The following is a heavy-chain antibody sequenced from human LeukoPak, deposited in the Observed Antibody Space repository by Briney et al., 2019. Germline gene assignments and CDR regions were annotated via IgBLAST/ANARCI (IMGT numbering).Heavy chain of an antibody. J-gene: IGHJ4*02. CDR2: ISSTSNYI. Sequence: KTGGSLRLSCAASGFTFSSYSMNWVRQAPGKGLEWVSSISSTSNYIYYADSVKGRFTISRDNAKSSLYLQMNSLRAEDTAVYYCAKDTSCSSTSCYRFGPGTYWGQGTLVTVSS. D-gene: IGHD2-2*02. CDR1: GFTFSSYS. V-gene: IGHV3-21*01. CDR3: AKDTSCSSTSCYRFGPGTY.